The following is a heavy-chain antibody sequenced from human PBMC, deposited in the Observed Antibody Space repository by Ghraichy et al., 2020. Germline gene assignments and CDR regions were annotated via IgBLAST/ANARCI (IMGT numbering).Heavy chain of an antibody. D-gene: IGHD4-23*01. V-gene: IGHV3-33*08. CDR1: GFTFSYFG. J-gene: IGHJ6*02. Sequence: GGSLRLSCAASGFTFSYFGMHWVRQAPGKGLEWVAVIWHDGTKEYYADSVKGRFTISRDNSKDTLYLTMNNLRAEDTAVYYCVRELLYDGVNYYYGLDVWGQGTTVTVSS. CDR3: VRELLYDGVNYYYGLDV. CDR2: IWHDGTKE.